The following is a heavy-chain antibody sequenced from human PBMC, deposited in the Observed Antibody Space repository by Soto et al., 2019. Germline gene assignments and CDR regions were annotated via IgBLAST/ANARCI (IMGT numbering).Heavy chain of an antibody. CDR1: GFTLSSYA. D-gene: IGHD3-3*01. CDR2: IRGSGSST. V-gene: IGHV3-23*01. J-gene: IGHJ4*02. CDR3: AKRQYYDFWSDYTHQFFEY. Sequence: PGWSLRLSCVASGFTLSSYAMSLVRQAPGKGLEWVSTIRGSGSSTYYTDSVKGRFTISRDNARNTLHLQMNSLRAEDTALYYCAKRQYYDFWSDYTHQFFEYWGKGTLVTVSS.